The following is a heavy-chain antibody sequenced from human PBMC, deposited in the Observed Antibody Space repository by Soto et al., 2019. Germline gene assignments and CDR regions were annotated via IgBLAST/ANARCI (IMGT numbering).Heavy chain of an antibody. Sequence: QVQLVESGGGVVQPGRSLRLSCAASGFTFSSYGMHWVRQAPGKGLEWVAVIWYDGSNKYYADSVKGRFTISRDNSKNTLYLQMNGLRAEDTAVYYCARDRYSSSWYPYYYYYYGMDVWGQGTTVTVSS. V-gene: IGHV3-33*01. CDR1: GFTFSSYG. J-gene: IGHJ6*02. CDR3: ARDRYSSSWYPYYYYYYGMDV. D-gene: IGHD6-13*01. CDR2: IWYDGSNK.